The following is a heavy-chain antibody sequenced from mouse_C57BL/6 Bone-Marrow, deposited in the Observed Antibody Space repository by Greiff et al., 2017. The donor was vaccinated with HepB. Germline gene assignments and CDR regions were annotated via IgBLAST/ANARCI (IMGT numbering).Heavy chain of an antibody. Sequence: EVQLVESGGGLVKPGGSLELSCAASGFTFSSYAMSWVRQTPEKRLEWVATISDGGSYTYYPDNVKGRFTISRDNAKNNLYLQMSHLKSEDTAMYYCASDPSFDVWGTGTTVTVSS. CDR3: ASDPSFDV. J-gene: IGHJ1*03. CDR1: GFTFSSYA. V-gene: IGHV5-4*01. CDR2: ISDGGSYT.